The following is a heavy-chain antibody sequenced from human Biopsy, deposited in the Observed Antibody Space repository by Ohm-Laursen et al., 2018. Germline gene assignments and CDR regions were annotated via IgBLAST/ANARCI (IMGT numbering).Heavy chain of an antibody. CDR3: ATGPKRLTGTSYFES. CDR2: LYTSGDT. D-gene: IGHD1-7*01. V-gene: IGHV4-4*07. CDR1: GGLNSNYY. Sequence: GTLSLTCSVSGGLNSNYYWSWVRQSAGKGLEWIGRLYTSGDTNYSSSLKSRVSVSEDTSKRQFSLRLTSMTAADTAVYYCATGPKRLTGTSYFESWGRGILVTVSS. J-gene: IGHJ4*02.